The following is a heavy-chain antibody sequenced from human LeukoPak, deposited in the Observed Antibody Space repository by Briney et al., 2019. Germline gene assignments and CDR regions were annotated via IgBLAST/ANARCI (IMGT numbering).Heavy chain of an antibody. CDR3: ATDLGGNPYFDY. V-gene: IGHV1-24*01. D-gene: IGHD4-23*01. Sequence: ASVKVSCKVSGYTLTELSMHWVRQAPGKGLEWMGGFDPEDGETIYAQKFQGRVTMTEDTSTDTAYMELGSLGFEDTAVYYCATDLGGNPYFDYWGQGTLVTVSS. CDR2: FDPEDGET. J-gene: IGHJ4*02. CDR1: GYTLTELS.